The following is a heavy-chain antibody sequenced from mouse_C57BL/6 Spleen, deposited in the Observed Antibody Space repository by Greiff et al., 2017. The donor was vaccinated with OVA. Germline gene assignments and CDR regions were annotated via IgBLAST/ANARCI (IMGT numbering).Heavy chain of an antibody. J-gene: IGHJ4*01. V-gene: IGHV1-4*01. Sequence: QVQLQQSGAELARPGASVKMSCKASGYTFTSYTMHWVKQRPGQGLEWIGYINPSSGYTKYNQKFKDKATLTADKSSSTAYMQLSSLTSEDSAVYYCARENSNYFYAMDYWGQGTSVTVSS. D-gene: IGHD2-5*01. CDR2: INPSSGYT. CDR1: GYTFTSYT. CDR3: ARENSNYFYAMDY.